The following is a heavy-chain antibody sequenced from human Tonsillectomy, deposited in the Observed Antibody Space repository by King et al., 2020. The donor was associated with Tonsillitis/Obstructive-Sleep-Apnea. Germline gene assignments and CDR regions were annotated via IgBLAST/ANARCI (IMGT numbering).Heavy chain of an antibody. D-gene: IGHD1-26*01. V-gene: IGHV4-59*08. Sequence: VQLQESGPGLVKPSETLSLTCTVSGGSISSYYWSWIRQPPGKGLEWIGYIYYSGSTNYNPSLKSRVTISVDTSKNQFSLKLSSVTAADTAVYYCARRRNTWDLRELYYYYYMDVWGKGTTVTVSS. CDR3: ARRRNTWDLRELYYYYYMDV. CDR1: GGSISSYY. J-gene: IGHJ6*03. CDR2: IYYSGST.